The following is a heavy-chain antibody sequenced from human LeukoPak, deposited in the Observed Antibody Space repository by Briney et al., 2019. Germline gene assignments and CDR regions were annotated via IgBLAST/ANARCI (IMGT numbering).Heavy chain of an antibody. D-gene: IGHD3-22*01. Sequence: ASVKVSCKASGYTSTNYGISWVRQAPGQGLEWMGWISAYNGNTNYAQKLQGRVTMTTDTSTSTAYMELRSLRSDDTAVYYCARVRGYYDSSGPRDYWGQGTLVTVSS. CDR3: ARVRGYYDSSGPRDY. V-gene: IGHV1-18*01. CDR2: ISAYNGNT. J-gene: IGHJ4*02. CDR1: GYTSTNYG.